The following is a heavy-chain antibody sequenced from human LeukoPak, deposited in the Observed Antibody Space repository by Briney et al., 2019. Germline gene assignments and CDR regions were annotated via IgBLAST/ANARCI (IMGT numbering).Heavy chain of an antibody. D-gene: IGHD6-13*01. CDR2: ISYDGSVK. J-gene: IGHJ4*02. Sequence: GGSLRLSCAASGFTFSSYGMHWVRQAPGKGLEWVAVISYDGSVKYYADSVKGRFTISRDNSKNTLYLQMNSLKTEDTAVYYCTSTIAAAGYWGQGTLVTVSS. V-gene: IGHV3-30*03. CDR1: GFTFSSYG. CDR3: TSTIAAAGY.